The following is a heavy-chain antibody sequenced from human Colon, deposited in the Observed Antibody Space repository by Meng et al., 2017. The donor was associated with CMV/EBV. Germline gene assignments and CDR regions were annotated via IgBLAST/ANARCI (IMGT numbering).Heavy chain of an antibody. J-gene: IGHJ4*02. Sequence: GSLRLSCAVSGFSISSAYFWGWIRQTPGKGLEWIGSIYGSGKTYYNPSLKSRVSISVDTSNNDFSLTLSSVSAADTAVYYCVRDRGYNYGNFDSWGQGTLVTVSS. D-gene: IGHD5-18*01. V-gene: IGHV4-38-2*02. CDR3: VRDRGYNYGNFDS. CDR1: GFSISSAYF. CDR2: IYGSGKT.